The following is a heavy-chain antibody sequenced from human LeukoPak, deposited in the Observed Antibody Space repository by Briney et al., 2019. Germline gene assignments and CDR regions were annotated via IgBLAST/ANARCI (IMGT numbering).Heavy chain of an antibody. J-gene: IGHJ3*02. CDR1: GYTFTSYA. CDR3: ARDSRSSGLDAFDI. V-gene: IGHV7-4-1*02. Sequence: ASVKVSCKASGYTFTSYAMNWVRQAPGQGLEWMGWINTNTGNPTYAQGFTGRFVFSLDTSVSTAYPQISSLKAEDTAVYYCARDSRSSGLDAFDIWGQGTMVTVSS. D-gene: IGHD6-19*01. CDR2: INTNTGNP.